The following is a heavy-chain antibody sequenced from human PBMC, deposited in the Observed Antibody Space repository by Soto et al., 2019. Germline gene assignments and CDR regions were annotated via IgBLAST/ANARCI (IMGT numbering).Heavy chain of an antibody. CDR2: INSEGSST. J-gene: IGHJ6*03. D-gene: IGHD2-2*03. V-gene: IGHV3-74*01. Sequence: GKGLVWVSRINSEGSSTSQADSVKGRFTISRDNAKNTLYLQMNSLRAEDTAVYYCARVVGYCSSTSCSNYYYMDVWGKGTTVTVSS. CDR3: ARVVGYCSSTSCSNYYYMDV.